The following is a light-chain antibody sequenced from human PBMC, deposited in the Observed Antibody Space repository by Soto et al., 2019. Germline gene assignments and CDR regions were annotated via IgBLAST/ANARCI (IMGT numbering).Light chain of an antibody. CDR1: QSITYW. Sequence: DIQMTQSPSSLSASVGDRVTITCRASQSITYWLAWYQQKPGGAPKLLIFDVFNMQSGVPSRFSGSVSGTEFTLNICGPQPNDSATYYCQQYHSFSFTFGQGTKLEIK. CDR3: QQYHSFSFT. J-gene: IGKJ2*01. CDR2: DVF. V-gene: IGKV1-5*01.